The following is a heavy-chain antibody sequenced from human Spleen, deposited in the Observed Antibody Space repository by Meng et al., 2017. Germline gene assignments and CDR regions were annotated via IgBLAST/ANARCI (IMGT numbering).Heavy chain of an antibody. V-gene: IGHV1-46*01. D-gene: IGHD6-19*01. CDR3: VREAVRLKSFEY. Sequence: LVQSGAGGKKPGASLKVSRKASGHTITNSLFHWARQAPGQGIEWVAQINPDGATTRYVQRLQGRVTMTTDTSTSTVYMELSSLTSEDTAVYYCVREAVRLKSFEYWGQGTLVTVSS. J-gene: IGHJ4*02. CDR2: INPDGATT. CDR1: GHTITNSL.